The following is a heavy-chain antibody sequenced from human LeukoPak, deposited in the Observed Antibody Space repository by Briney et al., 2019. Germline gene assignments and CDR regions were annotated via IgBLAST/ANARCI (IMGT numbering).Heavy chain of an antibody. D-gene: IGHD6-13*01. J-gene: IGHJ4*02. CDR1: GYTFTSYG. CDR2: ISAYNGNT. V-gene: IGHV1-18*01. Sequence: ASVKVSCRASGYTFTSYGISWVRQAPGQGLEWMGWISAYNGNTNYAQKLQGRVTMTTDTSTSTAYMELRSLRSDDTAVYYCARAQYSSSWLPNFDYWGQGTLVTASS. CDR3: ARAQYSSSWLPNFDY.